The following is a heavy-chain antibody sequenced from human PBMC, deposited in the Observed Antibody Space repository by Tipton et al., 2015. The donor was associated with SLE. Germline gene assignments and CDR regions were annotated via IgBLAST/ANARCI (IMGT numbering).Heavy chain of an antibody. Sequence: LSLTCVASGFTFSDYWMSWVRQAPGKGLEWVANIKQDGSDQAYVRSVRGRFTISRDNAKNSLHLQVNSLRPDDTAIYYCTRETSSGAFDIWGQGTMVTVSS. V-gene: IGHV3-7*01. CDR1: GFTFSDYW. CDR3: TRETSSGAFDI. J-gene: IGHJ3*02. CDR2: IKQDGSDQ. D-gene: IGHD3-10*01.